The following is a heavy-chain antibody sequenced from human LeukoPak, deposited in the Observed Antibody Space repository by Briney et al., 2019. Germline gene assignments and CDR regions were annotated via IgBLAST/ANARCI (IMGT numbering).Heavy chain of an antibody. J-gene: IGHJ4*02. CDR3: AKDPLYSSSWTPFYFDY. D-gene: IGHD6-13*01. CDR2: IRYDGSNK. V-gene: IGHV3-30*02. Sequence: GGSLRLSCAASGFTFSSYGIHWVRQAPGKGLEWVAYIRYDGSNKYYADSVKGRFTISRDNSKNTLCLQMNSLRVEDTAVYYCAKDPLYSSSWTPFYFDYWGQGTLVAVSS. CDR1: GFTFSSYG.